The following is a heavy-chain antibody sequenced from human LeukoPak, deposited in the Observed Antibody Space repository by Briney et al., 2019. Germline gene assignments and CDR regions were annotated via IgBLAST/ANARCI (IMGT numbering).Heavy chain of an antibody. V-gene: IGHV3-21*01. J-gene: IGHJ5*02. CDR3: ARVGILNWFDP. CDR1: GFTFSSYS. Sequence: GGSLRLSCAASGFTFSSYSMNWVRQAPGKGLEWVSSISSSSSYIYYADSVKGRFTISRDNAKNSLYLQMNSLRAEDTAVYYCARVGILNWFDPWGQGTLVAVSS. CDR2: ISSSSSYI.